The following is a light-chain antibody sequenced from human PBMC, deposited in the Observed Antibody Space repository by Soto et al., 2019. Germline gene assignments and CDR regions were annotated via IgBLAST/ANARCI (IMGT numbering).Light chain of an antibody. CDR2: KAS. Sequence: DIQTTQSPSSLSASVGDRVIIPCRASQSVSNWLAWYQQKPGKAPNLLIDKASSLKSGVPSRFSGSGSGTEFTLTISNLQPDDFATYYCQQYDTYWTFGQGTKVDI. CDR3: QQYDTYWT. CDR1: QSVSNW. V-gene: IGKV1-5*03. J-gene: IGKJ1*01.